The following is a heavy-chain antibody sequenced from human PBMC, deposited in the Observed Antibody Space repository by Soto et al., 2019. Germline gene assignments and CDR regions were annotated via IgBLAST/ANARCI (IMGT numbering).Heavy chain of an antibody. V-gene: IGHV4-30-2*01. J-gene: IGHJ5*02. CDR3: ARAYSSSDWFDP. D-gene: IGHD6-6*01. CDR1: GGSISSGGYS. Sequence: SETLSLTCAVSGGSISSGGYSWSWIRQPPGKGLEWIGYIYHSGSTYYNQSLKSRVTISVDRSKNQFSLKLSSVTAADTAVYYCARAYSSSDWFDPWGQGTLVTVSS. CDR2: IYHSGST.